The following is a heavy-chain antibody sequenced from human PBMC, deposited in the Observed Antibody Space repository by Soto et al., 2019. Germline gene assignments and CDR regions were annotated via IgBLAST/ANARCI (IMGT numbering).Heavy chain of an antibody. J-gene: IGHJ6*02. Sequence: EVQLLESGGGLVQPGGSLRLSCSASGFTFSTYATNWVRQAPGNGLEWFSAISGSGGSIHYADSVKGRFTISRDNSKNTLDLQMNSLRDEDTAVYHCVKGYWKGDVWGQGTTVTVSS. D-gene: IGHD1-1*01. CDR1: GFTFSTYA. CDR3: VKGYWKGDV. CDR2: ISGSGGSI. V-gene: IGHV3-23*01.